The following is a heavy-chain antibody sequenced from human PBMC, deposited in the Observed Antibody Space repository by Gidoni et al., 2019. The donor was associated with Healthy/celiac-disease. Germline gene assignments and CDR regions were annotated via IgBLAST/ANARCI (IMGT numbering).Heavy chain of an antibody. D-gene: IGHD6-19*01. Sequence: EVQLVESGGGLVQLGGSLRLSCAASGFTFSSYAMSWVRQAPGKGLEWVSAISGSGGSTYYADSVKGRFTISRDNSKNTLYLQMNSLRAEDTAVYYCAKDPKLYSSGWYGDFDYWGQGTLVTVSS. CDR1: GFTFSSYA. CDR3: AKDPKLYSSGWYGDFDY. V-gene: IGHV3-23*04. CDR2: ISGSGGST. J-gene: IGHJ4*02.